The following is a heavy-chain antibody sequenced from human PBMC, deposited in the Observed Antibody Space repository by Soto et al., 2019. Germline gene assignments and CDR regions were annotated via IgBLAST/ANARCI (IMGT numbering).Heavy chain of an antibody. Sequence: EVQLLESGGALVQPGGSLRLSCAASGFTFSSYAMSWVRQAPGKGLEWVSSISASGDSTHNADSVKGRFAISRDNSKNPLDLQRNSQPADDRAVYYCAKGGLYTSSWYEGYWGQGTLVTVSS. D-gene: IGHD6-13*01. V-gene: IGHV3-23*01. J-gene: IGHJ4*02. CDR2: ISASGDST. CDR1: GFTFSSYA. CDR3: AKGGLYTSSWYEGY.